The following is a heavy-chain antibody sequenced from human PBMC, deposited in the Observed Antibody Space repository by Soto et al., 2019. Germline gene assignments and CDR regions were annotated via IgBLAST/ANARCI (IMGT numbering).Heavy chain of an antibody. D-gene: IGHD3-3*01. Sequence: ASVKVSFRASGVTCISYSIIWSRRALGQGLECMGWISAYNGDTNYAQKVQGRVTMTTDTSTSTAYMELRSLRSDDTAVYYCSRDLGREAIFGVVTAYWGQGTLVTVSS. CDR2: ISAYNGDT. CDR1: GVTCISYS. CDR3: SRDLGREAIFGVVTAY. J-gene: IGHJ4*02. V-gene: IGHV1-18*04.